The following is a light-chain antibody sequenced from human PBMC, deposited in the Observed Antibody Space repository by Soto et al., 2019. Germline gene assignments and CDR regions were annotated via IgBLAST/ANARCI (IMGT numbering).Light chain of an antibody. CDR2: EVS. CDR3: SSYTSSSTLS. J-gene: IGLJ2*01. CDR1: SSDVGSYNY. V-gene: IGLV2-14*01. Sequence: QSALTQPASVSGSPGQSITISCTGTSSDVGSYNYVSWYQQHPGKAPKLMIYEVSHRPSGVSDRFSGSKSGNTASLTISGLQAEDEADYYCSSYTSSSTLSFGGGTKVTVL.